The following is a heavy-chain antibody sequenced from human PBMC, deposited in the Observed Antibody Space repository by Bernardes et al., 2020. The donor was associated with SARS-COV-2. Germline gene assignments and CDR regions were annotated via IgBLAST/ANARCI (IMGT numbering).Heavy chain of an antibody. J-gene: IGHJ6*02. CDR1: GDSIRTSDYY. D-gene: IGHD3-9*01. CDR3: ARHVYTYDITGGMDV. V-gene: IGHV4-39*01. Sequence: SETLSLTCSVSGDSIRTSDYYWGWIRPPPGKGLEWIGSRYRDGSTYYDPSLKSRVTISADTSKNQFSLKVTSVTSTDTAVYFCARHVYTYDITGGMDVWGQGTTVPVSS. CDR2: RYRDGST.